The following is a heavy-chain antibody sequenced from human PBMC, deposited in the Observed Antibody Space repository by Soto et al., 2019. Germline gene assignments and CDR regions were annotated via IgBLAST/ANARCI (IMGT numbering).Heavy chain of an antibody. D-gene: IGHD6-6*01. V-gene: IGHV1-69*13. Sequence: ASVKVSCKASGGTFSSYAISWVRQAPGQGLEWMGGIIPIFGTANYAQKFQGRVTITADESTSTAYMELSSLRSEDTAVYYCASQSVPPADDIAARPGYYYYGMDVWGQGTTVTVSS. J-gene: IGHJ6*02. CDR3: ASQSVPPADDIAARPGYYYYGMDV. CDR1: GGTFSSYA. CDR2: IIPIFGTA.